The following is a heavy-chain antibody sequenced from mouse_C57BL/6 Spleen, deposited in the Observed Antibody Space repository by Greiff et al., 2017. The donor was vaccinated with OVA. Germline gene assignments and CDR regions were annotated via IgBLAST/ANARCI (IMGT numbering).Heavy chain of an antibody. CDR2: IYPGDGDT. J-gene: IGHJ3*01. CDR1: GYAFSSSW. D-gene: IGHD2-3*01. Sequence: QVQLQQSGPELVKPGASVKISCKASGYAFSSSWMNWVKQRPGKGLEWIGRIYPGDGDTNYNGKFKGKATLTADKSSSTAYMQLSSLTSEDSAVYFCARGDGLLLFAYWGQGTLVTVSA. V-gene: IGHV1-82*01. CDR3: ARGDGLLLFAY.